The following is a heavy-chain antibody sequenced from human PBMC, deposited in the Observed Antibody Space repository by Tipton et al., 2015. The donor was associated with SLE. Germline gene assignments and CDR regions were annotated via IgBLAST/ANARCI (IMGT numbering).Heavy chain of an antibody. CDR2: ISNSGTT. J-gene: IGHJ4*02. CDR1: GYSISRGSY. Sequence: TLSLTCAVSGYSISRGSYWAWIRQAPGKGPEWIGSISNSGTTYLNPSLESRVTISMDTSKNQFSLQLTSVTAADTAVYYCARGVFYETDYWGQGTLVTVSS. CDR3: ARGVFYETDY. V-gene: IGHV4-38-2*01. D-gene: IGHD5/OR15-5a*01.